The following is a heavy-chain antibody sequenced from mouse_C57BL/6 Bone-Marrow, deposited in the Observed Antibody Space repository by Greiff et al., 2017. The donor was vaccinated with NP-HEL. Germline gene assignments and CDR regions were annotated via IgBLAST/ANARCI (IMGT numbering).Heavy chain of an antibody. CDR2: INPSSGYT. Sequence: VKLMESGAELARPGASVKMSCKASGYTFTSYTMHWVKQRPGQGLEWIGYINPSSGYTKYNQKFKDKATLTADKSSSTAYMQLSSLTSEDSAVYYCARYDGSSYLFDYWGQGTTLTVSS. J-gene: IGHJ2*01. V-gene: IGHV1-4*01. D-gene: IGHD1-1*01. CDR1: GYTFTSYT. CDR3: ARYDGSSYLFDY.